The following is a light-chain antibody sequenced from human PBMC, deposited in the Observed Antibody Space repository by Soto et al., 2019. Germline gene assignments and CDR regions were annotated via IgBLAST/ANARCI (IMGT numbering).Light chain of an antibody. J-gene: IGLJ1*01. V-gene: IGLV2-11*01. CDR2: DVN. CDR3: CSYAGSYV. CDR1: SSDVGGYNY. Sequence: QSALTQPRSVSGSPGQSVTISCTGSSSDVGGYNYVSWYQQHPGKAPKLMISDVNKRPSGVPDRFSGSKSGNTASLTISGLQAEDEADYYCCSYAGSYVFGTGPKVIVL.